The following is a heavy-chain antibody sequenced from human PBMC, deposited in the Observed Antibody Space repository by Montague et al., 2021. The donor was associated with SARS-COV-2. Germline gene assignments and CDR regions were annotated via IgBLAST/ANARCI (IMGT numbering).Heavy chain of an antibody. CDR3: ARVRYYGSGTSLGMDV. CDR1: GGSFSGYY. Sequence: SETLSLTCSVYGGSFSGYYWSWIRQPPGKGLEWIGEINQSGSANYNPSLKSRVTISVATSKNQFSLKLSSVTAADTAVYYCARVRYYGSGTSLGMDVWGQGTTVTVSS. V-gene: IGHV4-34*01. J-gene: IGHJ6*02. D-gene: IGHD3-10*01. CDR2: INQSGSA.